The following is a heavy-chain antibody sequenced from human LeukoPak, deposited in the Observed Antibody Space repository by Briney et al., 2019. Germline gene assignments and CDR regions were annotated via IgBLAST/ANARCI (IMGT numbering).Heavy chain of an antibody. CDR1: GYTFTSYG. J-gene: IGHJ4*02. CDR3: ARQGYGVTSQGAADY. V-gene: IGHV1-18*01. D-gene: IGHD4-23*01. Sequence: ASVKVSCKASGYTFTSYGISWVRQAPGQGLEWMGWISAYNGNTNYAQKLQGRGTLTTDTSTSTAYMELRSLRSDDTAVYYCARQGYGVTSQGAADYWGQGTLVTVSS. CDR2: ISAYNGNT.